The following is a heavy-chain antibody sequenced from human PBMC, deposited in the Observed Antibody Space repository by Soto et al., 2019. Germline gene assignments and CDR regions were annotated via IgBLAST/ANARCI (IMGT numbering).Heavy chain of an antibody. Sequence: EVQLVESGGGLVQPGGSLRLSCAASGFTFSSYWMHWVRQAPGKGLVWVSRINSDGSSTNYADSMKGRFTISRDNAKNTLYLQMNSLRTEHTAVYDYACFLLRPLDYWGQGPLVAVSS. CDR2: INSDGSST. V-gene: IGHV3-74*02. CDR3: ACFLLRPLDY. CDR1: GFTFSSYW. J-gene: IGHJ4*02.